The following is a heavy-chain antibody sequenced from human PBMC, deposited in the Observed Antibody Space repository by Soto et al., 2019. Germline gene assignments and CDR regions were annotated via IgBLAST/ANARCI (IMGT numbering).Heavy chain of an antibody. J-gene: IGHJ6*02. CDR1: GFTFSSYA. CDR2: ISYDGSNK. V-gene: IGHV3-30*04. Sequence: GGSLRLSCAASGFTFSSYAMHWVRQAPGKGLEWVAVISYDGSNKYYADSVKGRFTISRDNSKNTLYLQMNSLRAEDTAVYYCARDFDYGDYYYYYGMDVWGQGTPVTVSS. CDR3: ARDFDYGDYYYYYGMDV. D-gene: IGHD4-17*01.